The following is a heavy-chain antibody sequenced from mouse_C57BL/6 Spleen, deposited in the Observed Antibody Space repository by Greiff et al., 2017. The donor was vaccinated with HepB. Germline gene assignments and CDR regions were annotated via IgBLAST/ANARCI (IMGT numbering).Heavy chain of an antibody. J-gene: IGHJ2*01. CDR2: IDASDSYT. Sequence: LVESGAELVKPGASVKLSCKASGYTFTSYWMQWVKQRPGQGLEWIGEIDASDSYTNYNQKFKGKATLTVDTSSSTAYMQLSSLTSEDSAVYYCASKWDYYGSSYFDYWGQGTTLTVSS. V-gene: IGHV1-50*01. CDR1: GYTFTSYW. CDR3: ASKWDYYGSSYFDY. D-gene: IGHD1-1*01.